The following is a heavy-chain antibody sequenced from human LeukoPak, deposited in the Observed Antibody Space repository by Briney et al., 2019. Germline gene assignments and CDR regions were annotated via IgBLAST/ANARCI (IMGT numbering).Heavy chain of an antibody. D-gene: IGHD1-26*01. V-gene: IGHV4-59*01. Sequence: SETLSLTCTVSGGSISSYYWSWVRQPPGKGLEWIGYIYYSGSTNYNPSLKSRVTISVDTSKNQFSLKLSSVTAADTAVYYCARSAWENWFDPWGQGTLVTVSS. CDR1: GGSISSYY. CDR2: IYYSGST. J-gene: IGHJ5*02. CDR3: ARSAWENWFDP.